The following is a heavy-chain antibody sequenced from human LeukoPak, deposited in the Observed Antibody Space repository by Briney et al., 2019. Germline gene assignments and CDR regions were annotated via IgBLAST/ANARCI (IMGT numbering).Heavy chain of an antibody. V-gene: IGHV4-34*01. D-gene: IGHD5-12*01. CDR1: GGSISSYY. CDR3: ARQRLLRFDY. Sequence: SETLSLTCTVSGGSISSYYWSWIRQPPGKGLEWIGEINHSGSTNYNPSLKSRVTISVDTSKNQFSLKLSSVTAADTAVYYCARQRLLRFDYWGQGTLVTVSS. CDR2: INHSGST. J-gene: IGHJ4*02.